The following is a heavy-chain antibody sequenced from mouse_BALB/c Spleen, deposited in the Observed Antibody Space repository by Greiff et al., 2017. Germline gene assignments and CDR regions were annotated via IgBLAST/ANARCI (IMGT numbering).Heavy chain of an antibody. V-gene: IGHV1-12*01. CDR3: AREALIRGDY. Sequence: QVQLQQPGAELVKPGASVKMSCTASGYTFTSYNMHWVKQTPGKGLEWIGAISPGNGDTSYNQKFKGKATLTADKSSSTAYMQLSSLTSEDSAVYYCAREALIRGDYWGQGTTVTVSA. CDR1: GYTFTSYN. CDR2: ISPGNGDT. J-gene: IGHJ2*01. D-gene: IGHD1-1*01.